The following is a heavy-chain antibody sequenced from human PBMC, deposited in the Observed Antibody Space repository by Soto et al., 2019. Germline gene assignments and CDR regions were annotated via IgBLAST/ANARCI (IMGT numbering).Heavy chain of an antibody. Sequence: LRLSCAASGFTFGSYGMNWVRQAPGKGLEWVSSISSSSSYIYYADSVKGRFTISRDNAKNSLYLQMNSLRAEDTAVYYCARKVATTSFDYWGQGTLVTVSS. V-gene: IGHV3-21*01. CDR2: ISSSSSYI. D-gene: IGHD5-12*01. CDR1: GFTFGSYG. J-gene: IGHJ4*02. CDR3: ARKVATTSFDY.